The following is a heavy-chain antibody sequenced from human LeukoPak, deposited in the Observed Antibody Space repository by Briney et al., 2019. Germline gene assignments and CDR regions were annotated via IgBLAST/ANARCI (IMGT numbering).Heavy chain of an antibody. CDR1: GFTFSIYG. J-gene: IGHJ3*02. Sequence: GGSLRLSCGASGFTFSIYGMHWVRQGPGKGPEWVAVIWFDGSNKYYADSAKVRFTISRDNSKTTLYLQINSLRAEDTAVYYCAKDMWELLIPDAFDIWGQGTMVTVSS. CDR2: IWFDGSNK. D-gene: IGHD1-26*01. V-gene: IGHV3-33*06. CDR3: AKDMWELLIPDAFDI.